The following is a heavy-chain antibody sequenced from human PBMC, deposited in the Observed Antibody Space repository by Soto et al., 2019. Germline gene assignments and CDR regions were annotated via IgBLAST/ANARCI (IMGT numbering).Heavy chain of an antibody. CDR1: GGSISSYY. CDR2: IYYSGST. CDR3: ARDRCSGGSCYSDY. J-gene: IGHJ4*02. D-gene: IGHD2-15*01. Sequence: ETLSLTCTVSGGSISSYYWSWIRQPPGRGLEWIGYIYYSGSTNYNPSLKSRVTISVDTSKNQFSLKLSSVTAADTAVYYCARDRCSGGSCYSDYWGQGTLVTVSS. V-gene: IGHV4-59*01.